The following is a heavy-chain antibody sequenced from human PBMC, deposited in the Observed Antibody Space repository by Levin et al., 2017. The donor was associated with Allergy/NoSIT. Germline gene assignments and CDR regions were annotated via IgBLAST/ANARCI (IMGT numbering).Heavy chain of an antibody. CDR2: ISSSGSTT. CDR1: RFTFSSYE. J-gene: IGHJ4*02. V-gene: IGHV3-48*03. CDR3: ARSSGWDPGDY. D-gene: IGHD6-19*01. Sequence: LSLPCAASRFTFSSYEMNWVRQAPGKGLEWVSYISSSGSTTYYADSVKGRFTISRDNAKNSLYLQMNSLRAEDTAVYYCARSSGWDPGDYWGQGTLVTVSS.